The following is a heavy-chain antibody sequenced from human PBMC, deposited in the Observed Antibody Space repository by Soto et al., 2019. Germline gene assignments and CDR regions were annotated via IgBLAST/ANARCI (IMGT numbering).Heavy chain of an antibody. CDR1: GGSISTYY. CDR2: IYYSGST. Sequence: TLSLTCTVSGGSISTYYWSWIRQPPGKGLEWIGYIYYSGSTSYNPSLKSRVTISVDTSKNQFSLKLSSVTAADTAVYYCARDPGSSTGDYFDYWGQGTLVTVSS. V-gene: IGHV4-59*12. CDR3: ARDPGSSTGDYFDY. D-gene: IGHD6-6*01. J-gene: IGHJ4*02.